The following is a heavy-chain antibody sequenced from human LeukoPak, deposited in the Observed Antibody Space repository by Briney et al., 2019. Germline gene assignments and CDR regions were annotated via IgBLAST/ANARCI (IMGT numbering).Heavy chain of an antibody. CDR1: GGSFSGYY. CDR2: INHSGST. Sequence: SETLSLTCAVYGGSFSGYYWSWIRQPPGQGLEWIGEINHSGSTNYNPSLKSRVTISVDTSKNQFSLKLSSVTAADTAVYYCARGSPHKATFDYWGQGTLVTVSS. D-gene: IGHD5-12*01. J-gene: IGHJ4*02. V-gene: IGHV4-34*01. CDR3: ARGSPHKATFDY.